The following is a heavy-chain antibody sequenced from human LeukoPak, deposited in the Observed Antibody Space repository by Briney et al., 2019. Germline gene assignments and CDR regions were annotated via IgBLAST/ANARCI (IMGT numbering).Heavy chain of an antibody. CDR2: ISSSSSYI. V-gene: IGHV3-21*01. J-gene: IGHJ6*03. Sequence: GGSLRLSCAASGFTFSSYSMNWVRQAPGKGLEGVSSISSSSSYIYYADSVKGRFTISRDNAKNSLYLQMNSLRAEDTAVYYCARAVYYYYYMDVWGKGTTVTVSS. CDR3: ARAVYYYYYMDV. CDR1: GFTFSSYS.